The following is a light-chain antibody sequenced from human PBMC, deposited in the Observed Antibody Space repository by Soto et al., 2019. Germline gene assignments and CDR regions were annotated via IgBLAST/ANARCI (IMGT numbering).Light chain of an antibody. CDR1: SSNIGAGYD. CDR3: QSYDSRLSGYV. Sequence: QSVLTQPPSVSGTPGQRVTISCTGSSSNIGAGYDVHWYQQLPGTAPKLLIYANSNRPSGVPDRFSGSKSGTSASLAITGLQVEDEADYYCQSYDSRLSGYVFGTGTKLTVL. CDR2: ANS. V-gene: IGLV1-40*01. J-gene: IGLJ1*01.